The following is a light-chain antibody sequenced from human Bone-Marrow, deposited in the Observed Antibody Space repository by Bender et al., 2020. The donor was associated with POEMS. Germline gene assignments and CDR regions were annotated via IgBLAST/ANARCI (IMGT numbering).Light chain of an antibody. CDR1: DLGDKY. CDR2: QDT. CDR3: QAWETDSVI. Sequence: SYEVTQPPSVSVSPGQTASITCSGDDLGDKYVAWYQQKPGQSPVFVIYQDTKWPSGIPERFSGSNSGNTATLNISGTQAMDEADNYCQAWETDSVIFGGGTKMTVL. J-gene: IGLJ2*01. V-gene: IGLV3-1*01.